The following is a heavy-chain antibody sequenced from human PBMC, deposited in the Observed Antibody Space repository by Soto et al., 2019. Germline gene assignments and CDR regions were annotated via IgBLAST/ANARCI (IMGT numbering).Heavy chain of an antibody. Sequence: GALRLSCLAPGFTFSDYDMTWFRHVPGRGLEWVASLDGAGGSTYYAESVRGRFSISRDNSQNTLFLQMKRLTVDDTAIYYCAAPRDEYGSGVSWFTYGMDIWGQGTTVTVSS. CDR3: AAPRDEYGSGVSWFTYGMDI. J-gene: IGHJ6*02. CDR1: GFTFSDYD. D-gene: IGHD3-10*01. CDR2: LDGAGGST. V-gene: IGHV3-23*01.